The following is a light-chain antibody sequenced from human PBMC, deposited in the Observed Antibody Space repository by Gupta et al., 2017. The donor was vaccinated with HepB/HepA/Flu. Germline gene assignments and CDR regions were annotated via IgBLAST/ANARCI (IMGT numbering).Light chain of an antibody. CDR2: GAS. CDR3: QQYGSSPCS. V-gene: IGKV3-20*01. J-gene: IGKJ2*04. Sequence: EIVLTQSPGTLSLSPGERATLSCRASQSVSSSYLAWYRQKPGQAPSLLIYGASSRATGIPDRFSGSGSGTDFTHTISRLEPEDFAVYYCQQYGSSPCSFGQGTKLEIK. CDR1: QSVSSSY.